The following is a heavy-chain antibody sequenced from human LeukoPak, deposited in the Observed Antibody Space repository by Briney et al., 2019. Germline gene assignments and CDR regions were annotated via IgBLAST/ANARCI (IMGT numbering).Heavy chain of an antibody. D-gene: IGHD1-1*01. J-gene: IGHJ3*02. CDR1: GYTLTELS. CDR2: FDPEDGET. Sequence: ASVKVSCKVSGYTLTELSMHWVRQAPGKGLEWMGGFDPEDGETIYAQKFQGRVTMTEDTSTDTAYMELSSLRSEDTAVYYCAKYNWNSHDAFDIWGQETMVTVSS. V-gene: IGHV1-24*01. CDR3: AKYNWNSHDAFDI.